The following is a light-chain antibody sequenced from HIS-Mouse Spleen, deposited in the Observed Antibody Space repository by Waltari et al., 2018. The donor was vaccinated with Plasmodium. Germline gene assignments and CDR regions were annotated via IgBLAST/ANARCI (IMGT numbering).Light chain of an antibody. J-gene: IGLJ2*01. CDR3: AAWDDSLSGPV. CDR2: RNN. Sequence: QSVLTQPPSASGTPGQRVTISCSGSSSNIGSNYVYWYQQLPGTAPKLLIYRNNQRTSGGPERFSGYKAGTSASLASSGLRSEDEADYYCAAWDDSLSGPVFGGGTKLTVL. V-gene: IGLV1-47*01. CDR1: SSNIGSNY.